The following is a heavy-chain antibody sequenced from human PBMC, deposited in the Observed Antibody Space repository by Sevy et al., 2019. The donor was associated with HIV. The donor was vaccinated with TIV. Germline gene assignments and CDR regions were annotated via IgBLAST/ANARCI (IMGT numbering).Heavy chain of an antibody. CDR1: GFTFSSYA. D-gene: IGHD3-3*01. Sequence: GGSLRLSCAASGFTFSSYAMSWVRQAPGKGLEWVSAISGSGGSTYYADSVKGRLTISRDNSKNTLYLEMNSLRAEDTAVYYCAKDGRAYDFWSGYYTGDYFDYWGQGTLVTVSS. CDR2: ISGSGGST. J-gene: IGHJ4*02. V-gene: IGHV3-23*01. CDR3: AKDGRAYDFWSGYYTGDYFDY.